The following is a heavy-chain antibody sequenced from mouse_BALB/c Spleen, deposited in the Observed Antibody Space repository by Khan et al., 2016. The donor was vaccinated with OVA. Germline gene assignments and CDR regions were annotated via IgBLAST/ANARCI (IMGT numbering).Heavy chain of an antibody. Sequence: QVQLKESGPGLVAPSQSLSITCTISGFSLTSYGVHWVRQPPGKGLEWLVVIWTDGSTTYNSALKSRLSITKDNSKSQVFLKMNSLQTDDTAIYYCARHDRYFYAMDYGGQGTSVTVSS. CDR3: ARHDRYFYAMDY. V-gene: IGHV2-6-1*01. J-gene: IGHJ4*01. CDR2: IWTDGST. D-gene: IGHD2-14*01. CDR1: GFSLTSYG.